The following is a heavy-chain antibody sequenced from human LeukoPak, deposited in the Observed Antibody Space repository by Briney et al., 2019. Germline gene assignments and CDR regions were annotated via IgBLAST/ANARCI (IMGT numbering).Heavy chain of an antibody. CDR3: ARDPSGYFNY. V-gene: IGHV4-61*01. D-gene: IGHD3-22*01. CDR1: GGSVSSGNYY. CDR2: IYYSGSA. Sequence: SETLSLTCTVSGGSVSSGNYYWSWIRQPPGKGLEWIGYIYYSGSANYNPSLKSRVTISVDTSKNQFSLKLSSVTAADTAVYYCARDPSGYFNYWGQGTLATVSS. J-gene: IGHJ4*02.